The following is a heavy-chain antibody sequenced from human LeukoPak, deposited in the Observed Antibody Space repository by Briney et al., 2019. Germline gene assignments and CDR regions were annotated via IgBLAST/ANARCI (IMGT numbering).Heavy chain of an antibody. V-gene: IGHV1-69*06. D-gene: IGHD5-18*01. Sequence: GSSVKVSCKASGGTFSSYAISWVRQAPGQGLEWMGGIIPIFGTANYAQKFQGRVTITADKSTSTAYMELSSLRSGDTAVYYCARGAADTAMVPFDYWGQGTLVTVSS. CDR1: GGTFSSYA. J-gene: IGHJ4*02. CDR2: IIPIFGTA. CDR3: ARGAADTAMVPFDY.